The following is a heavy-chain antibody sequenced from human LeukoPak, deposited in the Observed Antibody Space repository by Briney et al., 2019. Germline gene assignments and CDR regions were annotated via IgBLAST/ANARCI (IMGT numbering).Heavy chain of an antibody. V-gene: IGHV1-2*02. CDR2: INPNSGGT. CDR3: ARGRRILWFGELLGNWFDP. J-gene: IGHJ5*02. Sequence: GASVKVSCKASGYTFTGYYMHWVRQAPGQGLEWMGWINPNSGGTNYAQKFQGRVTMTRDTSISTAYMELSRLRSDDTAVYYCARGRRILWFGELLGNWFDPWGQGTLVTVSS. CDR1: GYTFTGYY. D-gene: IGHD3-10*01.